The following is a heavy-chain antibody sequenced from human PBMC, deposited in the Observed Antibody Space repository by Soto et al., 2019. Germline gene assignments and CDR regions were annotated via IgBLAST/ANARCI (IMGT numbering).Heavy chain of an antibody. D-gene: IGHD5-12*01. J-gene: IGHJ3*02. CDR1: GFTFSDYY. Sequence: QVQLVESGGGLVKPGGSLRLSCAASGFTFSDYYMSWIRQAPGKGLEWISYISSSGSTIYCADSVKGRFTISRDNAKNSLYLQMNSLRAEDTAVYYCARDNSRSGYDLQTAFDIWGQGTMVTVSS. CDR2: ISSSGSTI. V-gene: IGHV3-11*01. CDR3: ARDNSRSGYDLQTAFDI.